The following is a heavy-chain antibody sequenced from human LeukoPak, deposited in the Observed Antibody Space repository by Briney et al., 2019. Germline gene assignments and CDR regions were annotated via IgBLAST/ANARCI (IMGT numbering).Heavy chain of an antibody. J-gene: IGHJ4*02. CDR3: AKGSSSSRPYYFDY. D-gene: IGHD6-6*01. Sequence: GSLRLSCAASGFSSNNYAMSWVRQAPGKGLEWISAITGGGDDTYHADSVKGRFAISRDNSKNMMYMQMNSLRGEDTAVYYCAKGSSSSRPYYFDYWGRGALVTVSS. CDR2: ITGGGDDT. V-gene: IGHV3-23*01. CDR1: GFSSNNYA.